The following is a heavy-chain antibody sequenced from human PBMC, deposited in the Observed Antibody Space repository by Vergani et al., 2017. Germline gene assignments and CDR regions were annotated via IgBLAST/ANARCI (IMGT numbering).Heavy chain of an antibody. CDR3: ARGGYYYDSKFDY. CDR1: GFTFSSYA. J-gene: IGHJ4*02. V-gene: IGHV3-30*04. D-gene: IGHD3-22*01. Sequence: QVQLVESGGGVVQPGRSLRLSCAASGFTFSSYAMHWVRQAPGKGLEWVAVISYDGSNKYYADSVKGRFTISRDNSKNTLYLQMNSLRAEDTAVYYCARGGYYYDSKFDYWGQGTLVTVSS. CDR2: ISYDGSNK.